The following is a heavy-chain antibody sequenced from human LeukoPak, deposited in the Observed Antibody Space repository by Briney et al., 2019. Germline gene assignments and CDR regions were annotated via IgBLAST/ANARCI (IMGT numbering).Heavy chain of an antibody. V-gene: IGHV3-23*01. D-gene: IGHD2-2*01. CDR3: VDCSSTSSYGSFDI. CDR2: ISGSGGSA. J-gene: IGHJ3*02. CDR1: GFTFSSYA. Sequence: PGGSLRLSCAASGFTFSSYAMSWVRQAPGKGLEWVSAISGSGGSAYYADSVKGRFTISRDNSKNTLYLQMNSLRAEDTPVYYCVDCSSTSSYGSFDIWGQGTMVTVSS.